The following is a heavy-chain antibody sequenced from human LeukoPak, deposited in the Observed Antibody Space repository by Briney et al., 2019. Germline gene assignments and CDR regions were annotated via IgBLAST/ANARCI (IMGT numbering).Heavy chain of an antibody. CDR3: ARDPYSSGGYGAFDL. Sequence: GGSLRLSCAASGFTFSNYWMTWVRQAPGKGPEWVANIKQDGSETAYGDSVKGRFTISRDNTRNSLYLQMNGLRVEDTAVYYCARDPYSSGGYGAFDLWGQGTTVSVSS. D-gene: IGHD2-15*01. CDR1: GFTFSNYW. J-gene: IGHJ3*01. V-gene: IGHV3-7*03. CDR2: IKQDGSET.